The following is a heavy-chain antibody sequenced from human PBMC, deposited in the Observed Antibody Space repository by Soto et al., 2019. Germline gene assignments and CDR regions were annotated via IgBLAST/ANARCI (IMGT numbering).Heavy chain of an antibody. CDR3: TRKTPTNGMAV. Sequence: PGGSLRLSCVASRFTFRTYGMHWVRQAPGKGLECVAAIQNDGSKQYYRDSVKGRFTISRDNSKNTLYLQMNSLRVGDTAVYYCTRKTPTNGMAVWGQGTTVTVSS. V-gene: IGHV3-33*01. CDR1: RFTFRTYG. D-gene: IGHD2-15*01. CDR2: IQNDGSKQ. J-gene: IGHJ6*02.